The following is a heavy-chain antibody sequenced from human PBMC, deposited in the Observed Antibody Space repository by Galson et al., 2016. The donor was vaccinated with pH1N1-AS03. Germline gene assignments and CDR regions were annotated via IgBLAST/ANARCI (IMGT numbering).Heavy chain of an antibody. CDR2: IYPGDSDT. J-gene: IGHJ4*02. D-gene: IGHD5-24*01. CDR1: GYIFTSYW. V-gene: IGHV5-51*01. Sequence: QSGAEVKKPGESLKISCKTSGYIFTSYWVAWVRHMPGKGLEWMGIIYPGDSDTRYSPSFQGQVTISADRSINTAYLQWSSLMATDTAIYYRSRQGKDGYNDYFDYWGQGILVTVSS. CDR3: SRQGKDGYNDYFDY.